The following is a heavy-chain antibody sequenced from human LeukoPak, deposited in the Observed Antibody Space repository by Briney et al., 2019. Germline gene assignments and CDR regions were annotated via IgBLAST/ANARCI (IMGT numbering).Heavy chain of an antibody. V-gene: IGHV4-59*01. CDR3: ARGVPYDFWSAYYAGFDY. CDR1: GGSISSYY. D-gene: IGHD3-3*01. CDR2: IYYSGST. Sequence: SSETLSLTCTVSGGSISSYYWSWIRQPPGKGLEWIGYIYYSGSTNYNPSLKSRVTISVDTSKNQFSLKLSSVTAADTAVYYCARGVPYDFWSAYYAGFDYWGQGTLVTVSS. J-gene: IGHJ4*02.